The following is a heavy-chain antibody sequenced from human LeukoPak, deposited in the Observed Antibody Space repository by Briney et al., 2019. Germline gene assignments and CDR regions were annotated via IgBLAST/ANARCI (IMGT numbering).Heavy chain of an antibody. Sequence: ASVKVSCKASGYTFTGYHMHWLRQAPGQGLDWIGIIDPSGGSTNYAQKFQGRVTMTRDTSTSTVFMELNSLRSEDTAVYYCARGQEPGYASGWHSACGYWGPGTLVSVSS. D-gene: IGHD6-19*01. CDR3: ARGQEPGYASGWHSACGY. CDR1: GYTFTGYH. V-gene: IGHV1-46*01. J-gene: IGHJ4*02. CDR2: IDPSGGST.